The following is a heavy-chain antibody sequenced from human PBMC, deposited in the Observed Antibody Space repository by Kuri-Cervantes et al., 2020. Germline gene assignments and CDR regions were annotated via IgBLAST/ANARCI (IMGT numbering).Heavy chain of an antibody. V-gene: IGHV3-53*01. CDR3: AKLGLGY. D-gene: IGHD6-13*01. Sequence: GGSLRLSCAASGFTFSSYGMHWVRQAPGKGLEWVSVIFGGGRTHYADSVKGRFTISRDHSKHTLHLQMNSLRVEDTAVYYCAKLGLGYWGHGTLVTVSS. J-gene: IGHJ4*01. CDR2: IFGGGRT. CDR1: GFTFSSYG.